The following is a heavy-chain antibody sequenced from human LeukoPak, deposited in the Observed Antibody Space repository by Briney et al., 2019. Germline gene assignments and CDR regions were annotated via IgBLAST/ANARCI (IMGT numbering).Heavy chain of an antibody. CDR1: GFTFSDYY. J-gene: IGHJ5*02. CDR3: ASLYGSGPNWLDP. CDR2: ISSSSSTI. D-gene: IGHD3-10*01. Sequence: GGSLRLSCAASGFTFSDYYMSWVRQAPGKGLEWVSYISSSSSTIYYADSVKGRFTISRDNAKNSLYLQMNSLRAEDTAVYYCASLYGSGPNWLDPWGQGTLVTVSS. V-gene: IGHV3-11*04.